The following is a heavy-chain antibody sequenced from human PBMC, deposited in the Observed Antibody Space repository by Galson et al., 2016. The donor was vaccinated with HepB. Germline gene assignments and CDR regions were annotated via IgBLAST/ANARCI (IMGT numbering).Heavy chain of an antibody. CDR2: IWYDGNNK. D-gene: IGHD2-8*01. CDR3: ATEVYSLIDGMDV. Sequence: SLRLSCAASGFSFSSYGMHWVRQAPGKGLEWVAVIWYDGNNKYYADSVKGRFTISRDNSKNTLYLQMNSLRAEDTAVYYCATEVYSLIDGMDVWGQGTTVTVS. CDR1: GFSFSSYG. J-gene: IGHJ6*02. V-gene: IGHV3-33*01.